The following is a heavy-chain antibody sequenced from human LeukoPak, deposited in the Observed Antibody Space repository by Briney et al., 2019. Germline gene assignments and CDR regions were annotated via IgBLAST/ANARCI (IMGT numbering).Heavy chain of an antibody. D-gene: IGHD1-26*01. J-gene: IGHJ3*02. Sequence: SQTLSLTCTVSGGSTSSYYGSWIRQPPGKGLEWIGYIYYSGSTNYNPSLKSRVTISIDTSKNQFSLKLSSVTAADTAVYYCARALGGRHAFGIWGQGTMVTVSS. CDR2: IYYSGST. V-gene: IGHV4-59*01. CDR1: GGSTSSYY. CDR3: ARALGGRHAFGI.